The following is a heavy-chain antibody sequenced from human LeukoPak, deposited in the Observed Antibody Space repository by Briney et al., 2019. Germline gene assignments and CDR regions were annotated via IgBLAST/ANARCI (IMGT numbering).Heavy chain of an antibody. CDR3: AKEFDDRPGGAFDI. Sequence: QTGGSLRLSCAASGFTFSSYGMHWVRQAPGKGLEWVAVIWYDGSNKYYADSVKGRFTISRDNSKNTLYLQMNSLRAEDTAVYYCAKEFDDRPGGAFDIWGQGTMVTVSS. CDR2: IWYDGSNK. CDR1: GFTFSSYG. V-gene: IGHV3-33*06. J-gene: IGHJ3*02. D-gene: IGHD3-22*01.